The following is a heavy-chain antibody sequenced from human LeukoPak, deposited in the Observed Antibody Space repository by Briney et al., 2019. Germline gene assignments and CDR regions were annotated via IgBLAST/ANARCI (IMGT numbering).Heavy chain of an antibody. CDR2: ITGSGGTT. Sequence: GGSLRLSCAASGFTFSNYAMSWVRQAPGKGLEWVSGITGSGGTTYYADSVKGRFTISRDNSNNTLYLQMNSLRAEDTAVYYCATTVTPGHSDYWGQGTLVTVSS. V-gene: IGHV3-23*01. J-gene: IGHJ4*02. CDR3: ATTVTPGHSDY. CDR1: GFTFSNYA. D-gene: IGHD4-11*01.